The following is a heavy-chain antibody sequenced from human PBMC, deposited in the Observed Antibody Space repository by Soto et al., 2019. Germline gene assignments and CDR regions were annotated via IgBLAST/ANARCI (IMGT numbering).Heavy chain of an antibody. CDR2: ISYDGSNK. CDR3: AKGATSFDY. Sequence: GGSLRLSCAASGFTFSSYGMHWVRQAPGKGLEWVAVISYDGSNKYYADSVKGRFTISRDSSKNTLYLQMNSLRAEDTAVYYCAKGATSFDYWGQGTLVTVSS. J-gene: IGHJ4*02. D-gene: IGHD2-15*01. CDR1: GFTFSSYG. V-gene: IGHV3-30*18.